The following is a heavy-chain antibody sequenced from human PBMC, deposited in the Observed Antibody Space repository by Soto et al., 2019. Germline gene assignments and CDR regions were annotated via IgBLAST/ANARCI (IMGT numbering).Heavy chain of an antibody. D-gene: IGHD1-1*01. CDR2: INPTGASA. CDR1: GYPFPAYY. V-gene: IGHV1-46*03. CDR3: ATSEVTVSTVLDY. J-gene: IGHJ4*02. Sequence: QVQRVQSGAQVKKPGASVKVSCEASGYPFPAYYIHWVRQAPGQGLEWLGRINPTGASASYAQKFQPRVTTARDMSTSIIYMEVSNLSSDDTAVSSCATSEVTVSTVLDYWGQGTLITVS.